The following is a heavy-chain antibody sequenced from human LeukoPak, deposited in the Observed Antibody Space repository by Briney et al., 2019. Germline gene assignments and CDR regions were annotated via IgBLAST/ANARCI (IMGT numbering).Heavy chain of an antibody. CDR2: IYTSGST. J-gene: IGHJ5*02. Sequence: SETLSLTCTVSGGSISSGSYYWSWIRQPAGKGLEWIGRIYTSGSTNYNPSLKSRVTISVDTSKNQCSLRLSSVTAADTAVYYCARLRGATVAHYWFDPWGQGTLVTVSS. CDR3: ARLRGATVAHYWFDP. D-gene: IGHD6-19*01. CDR1: GGSISSGSYY. V-gene: IGHV4-61*02.